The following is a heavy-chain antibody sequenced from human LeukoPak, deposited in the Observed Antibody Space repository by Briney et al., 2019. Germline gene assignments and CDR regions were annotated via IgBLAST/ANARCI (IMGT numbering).Heavy chain of an antibody. CDR1: GYRFTSYW. D-gene: IGHD3-22*01. J-gene: IGHJ3*02. V-gene: IGHV5-51*01. CDR2: IYPGDSDT. CDR3: ARQLMGGYYDSSGYPTDAFDI. Sequence: GESLKISCKGSGYRFTSYWIGWVRQMPGKGLEWMGIIYPGDSDTRYSPSFQGLVTISADKSISTAYLQWSSLKASDTAMYYCARQLMGGYYDSSGYPTDAFDIWGQGTMVTVSS.